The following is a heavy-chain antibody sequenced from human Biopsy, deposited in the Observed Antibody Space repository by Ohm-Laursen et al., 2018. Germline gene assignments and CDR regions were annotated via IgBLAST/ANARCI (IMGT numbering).Heavy chain of an antibody. CDR1: GETFTNSA. J-gene: IGHJ4*02. D-gene: IGHD6-19*01. CDR2: IIPFFRSV. V-gene: IGHV1-69*13. CDR3: AKGGLSSGPLAY. Sequence: SVKVSCNASGETFTNSAISWVRQAPGQGLEWMGGIIPFFRSVQYAQTFEGRLTIIADESTATAYMELSSLRSDDTAVYFCAKGGLSSGPLAYWGQGTLVTVSS.